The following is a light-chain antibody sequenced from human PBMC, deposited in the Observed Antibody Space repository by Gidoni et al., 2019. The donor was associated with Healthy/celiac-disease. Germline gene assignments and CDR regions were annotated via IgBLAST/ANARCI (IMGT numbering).Light chain of an antibody. CDR2: AAS. Sequence: AIRMTQSPSSFSASTGDRVTITCRANQGISSYLAWYQQKPGKAPKLLIYAASTLQSGVPSRFSGSGSGTDFTLTISCLQSEDFATYYCQQYYSYPPTFGPGTKVDIK. V-gene: IGKV1-8*01. CDR3: QQYYSYPPT. CDR1: QGISSY. J-gene: IGKJ3*01.